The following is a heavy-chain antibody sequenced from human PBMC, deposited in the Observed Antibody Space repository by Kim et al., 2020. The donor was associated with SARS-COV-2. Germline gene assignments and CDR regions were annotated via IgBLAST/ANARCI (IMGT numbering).Heavy chain of an antibody. J-gene: IGHJ3*02. CDR3: ARNDGPLDAFDI. V-gene: IGHV3-33*01. Sequence: YYADAVKGRFTISRDNSKNPLYLQMNSLRAEDTAVYYCARNDGPLDAFDIWGQGTMVTVSS. D-gene: IGHD1-1*01.